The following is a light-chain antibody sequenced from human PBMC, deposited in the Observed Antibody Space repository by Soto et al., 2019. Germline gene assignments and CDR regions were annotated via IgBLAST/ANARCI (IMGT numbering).Light chain of an antibody. V-gene: IGLV2-14*02. CDR3: SSYTSSSILHV. CDR1: SSDVGSYNL. J-gene: IGLJ1*01. CDR2: DVS. Sequence: QSALTQPASVSGSPGQSITISCTGTSSDVGSYNLVSWYQQHPGKAPKLMIYDVSNRPSGVSNRFSGSKSGNTASLTISGLQAEDEADYYCSSYTSSSILHVFGTGTKVTVL.